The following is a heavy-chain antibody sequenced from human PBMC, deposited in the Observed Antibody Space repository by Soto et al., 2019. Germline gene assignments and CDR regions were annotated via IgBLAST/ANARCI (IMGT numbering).Heavy chain of an antibody. D-gene: IGHD6-19*01. J-gene: IGHJ6*03. V-gene: IGHV1-18*01. CDR2: ISAYNGNT. Sequence: QERLVQSGVEVKMPGASVRVSCKASGYSFTNYGITWVRQAPGQGFEWMGWISAYNGNTNYAQKFQGRVTLTTDASTSTAYLELRSLRSDDTAVYYCARDRGVAPPVAGNTHYYYYMDVWGKGTTVTVSS. CDR3: ARDRGVAPPVAGNTHYYYYMDV. CDR1: GYSFTNYG.